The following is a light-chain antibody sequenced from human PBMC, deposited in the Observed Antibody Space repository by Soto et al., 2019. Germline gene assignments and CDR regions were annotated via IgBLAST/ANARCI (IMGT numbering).Light chain of an antibody. Sequence: EIVSTQSPGTLSLSPGERATLSCRASQSVSSYLAWYQQKPGQPPRLLIYDASNRATAIPARFSGSGSGTDFTLTISSLEPEDFAVYYCQQRSTWPLTFGGGTKVDI. V-gene: IGKV3-11*01. CDR1: QSVSSY. CDR2: DAS. J-gene: IGKJ4*01. CDR3: QQRSTWPLT.